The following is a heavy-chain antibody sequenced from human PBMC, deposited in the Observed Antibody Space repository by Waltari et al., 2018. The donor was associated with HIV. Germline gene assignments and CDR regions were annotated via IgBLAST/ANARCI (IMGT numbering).Heavy chain of an antibody. D-gene: IGHD6-19*01. Sequence: QGQQQQSGPGLVKPSQTLSLTCVISGDSVSSNSAAWNWIRQSPSRGLEWLGRTYYRSRWYNEYAVSVKSRITINQDTSKNQFSLQLKSVTPEDTAVYYCVRGGQWLNWFGPWGPGTLVTVSS. CDR2: TYYRSRWYN. V-gene: IGHV6-1*01. CDR1: GDSVSSNSAA. J-gene: IGHJ5*02. CDR3: VRGGQWLNWFGP.